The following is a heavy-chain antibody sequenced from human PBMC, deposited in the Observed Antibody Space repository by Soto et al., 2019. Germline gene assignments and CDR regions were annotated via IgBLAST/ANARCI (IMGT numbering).Heavy chain of an antibody. V-gene: IGHV1-69*13. Sequence: GASVKVSCKASGGTFSSYAISWVRQAPGQGLEWMGGIIPIFGTVNYAQKFQGRVTITADESTSTAYMELSSLRSEDTAVYYCARSEDIVVVVTQPLGYWGQGTLVTVSS. CDR1: GGTFSSYA. CDR3: ARSEDIVVVVTQPLGY. D-gene: IGHD2-15*01. CDR2: IIPIFGTV. J-gene: IGHJ4*02.